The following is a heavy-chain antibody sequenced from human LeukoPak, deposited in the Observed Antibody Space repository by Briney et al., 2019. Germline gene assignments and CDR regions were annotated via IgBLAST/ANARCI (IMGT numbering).Heavy chain of an antibody. V-gene: IGHV4-39*01. CDR2: VYYSGTT. CDR3: ARHSSGTYYRFDY. D-gene: IGHD1-26*01. Sequence: SETLFLTCSVSGDSIGSRSYYWSWIRQPPGKGLEWIGSVYYSGTTYYNPSLKSRVTVSVDTSKNQFSLRLSSVTTADTAVYYCARHSSGTYYRFDYWGQGTLVTVSS. CDR1: GDSIGSRSYY. J-gene: IGHJ4*02.